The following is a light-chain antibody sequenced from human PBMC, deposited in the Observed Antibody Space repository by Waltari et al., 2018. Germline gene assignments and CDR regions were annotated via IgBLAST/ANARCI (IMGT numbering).Light chain of an antibody. CDR3: QQYNNWPRT. V-gene: IGKV3-15*01. Sequence: EKVMTQSPATLSVSPGERATLSCSASQSISTNFACYQQKPGQAPRLLIYGASTRATGIPARFSGSGSGTEFTLSISSLQSEDFAIYYCQQYNNWPRTFGQGTKVEIK. CDR2: GAS. J-gene: IGKJ1*01. CDR1: QSISTN.